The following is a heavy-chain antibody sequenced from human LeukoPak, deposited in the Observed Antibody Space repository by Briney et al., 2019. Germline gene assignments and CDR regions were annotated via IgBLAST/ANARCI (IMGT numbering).Heavy chain of an antibody. CDR1: GFTFSSYA. V-gene: IGHV3-23*01. D-gene: IGHD4-23*01. CDR3: AKEVVTLYLDH. J-gene: IGHJ4*02. CDR2: IGGSGDTP. Sequence: GGSLRLSCAASGFTFSSYAISWVRQAPGKGLEWVSAIGGSGDTPHYADSVRGRFSISRDNSKNTLYLQMNSLRAEDTAVYYCAKEVVTLYLDHWGQGALVTVSS.